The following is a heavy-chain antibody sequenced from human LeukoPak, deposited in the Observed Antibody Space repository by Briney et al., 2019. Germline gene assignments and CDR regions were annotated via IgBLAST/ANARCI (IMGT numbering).Heavy chain of an antibody. CDR3: ARGGLWFGATYGMDV. Sequence: PGRSLRLSCAASGFTFSSYAMHWVRQAPGKGLGWVAVISYDGSNKYYADSVKGRFTISRDNSKNTLYLQMNSLRAEDTAVYYCARGGLWFGATYGMDVWGQGTTVTVSS. J-gene: IGHJ6*02. V-gene: IGHV3-30-3*01. D-gene: IGHD3-10*01. CDR2: ISYDGSNK. CDR1: GFTFSSYA.